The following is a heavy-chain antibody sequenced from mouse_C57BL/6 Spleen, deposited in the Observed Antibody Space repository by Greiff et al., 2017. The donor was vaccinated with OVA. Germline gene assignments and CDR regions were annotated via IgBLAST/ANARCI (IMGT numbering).Heavy chain of an antibody. Sequence: EVQLQQSGAELVKPGASVKLSCTASGFNINDYYMHWVKQRTEQGLEWIGRIDPVDGETKYAPKFQGKATITADTSSNTAYLQRSSLTSEDTAVYYCASNGSRGYYAMDYWGQGTSVTVSS. J-gene: IGHJ4*01. CDR2: IDPVDGET. CDR3: ASNGSRGYYAMDY. CDR1: GFNINDYY. V-gene: IGHV14-2*01. D-gene: IGHD1-1*01.